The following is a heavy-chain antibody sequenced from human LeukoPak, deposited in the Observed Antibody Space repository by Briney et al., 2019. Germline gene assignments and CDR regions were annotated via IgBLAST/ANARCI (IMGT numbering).Heavy chain of an antibody. CDR2: IYPGDSDT. J-gene: IGHJ4*02. V-gene: IGHV5-51*01. CDR3: ASLGYCSGGNCYSYFDY. Sequence: GESLKISCKGSGYRFTSYWIGWVRQMPGKGLEWMGIIYPGDSDTRYSPSFQGQVTISAAKSISTAYLQWSSLKASDTAMYYCASLGYCSGGNCYSYFDYWGQGTLVTVSS. D-gene: IGHD2-15*01. CDR1: GYRFTSYW.